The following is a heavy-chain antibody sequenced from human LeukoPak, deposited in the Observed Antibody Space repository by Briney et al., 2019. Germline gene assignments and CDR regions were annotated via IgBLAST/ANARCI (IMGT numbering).Heavy chain of an antibody. V-gene: IGHV3-23*01. D-gene: IGHD1-14*01. J-gene: IGHJ6*02. CDR1: GFTFNNHA. CDR3: AKVSGGGLYYDGMDV. Sequence: PGGSLRLSCAASGFTFNNHAMNWVRQAPGKGLEWVSVISGSGGTTYYADSVKGRFTISRDSSKNTLYLQMNSLRAEDTAVYYCAKVSGGGLYYDGMDVWGQGTTVTVSS. CDR2: ISGSGGTT.